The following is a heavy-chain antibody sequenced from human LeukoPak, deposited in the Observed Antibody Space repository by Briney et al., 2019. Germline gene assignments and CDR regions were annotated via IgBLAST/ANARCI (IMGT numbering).Heavy chain of an antibody. CDR2: IYYTGST. CDR1: GGSISSTNYY. D-gene: IGHD6-19*01. V-gene: IGHV4-39*01. CDR3: ARHLRSGAGPYWYFDL. J-gene: IGHJ2*01. Sequence: ASETLSLTCTVSGGSISSTNYYWGWIRQPPGKGLEWIGTIYYTGSTYYNPSLKSRVTISVDTSKNQFSLRLTSVTAADTAVYYCARHLRSGAGPYWYFDLWGRRTLVTVSS.